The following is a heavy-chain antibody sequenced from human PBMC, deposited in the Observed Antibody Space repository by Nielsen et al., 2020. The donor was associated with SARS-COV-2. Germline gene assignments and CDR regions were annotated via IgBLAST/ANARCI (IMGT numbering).Heavy chain of an antibody. V-gene: IGHV7-4-1*01. CDR1: GYRFSSNT. CDR2: IKTDTGSP. Sequence: ASVKVSCKTSGYRFSSNTLHWVRQAPGLGLEWMGWIKTDTGSPTYGQDFTGRFVFSFDTSVNTAYLQISRLKPEDTAVYYCADLTTSPYYGVDVWGQGTTVAVSS. J-gene: IGHJ6*02. CDR3: ADLTTSPYYGVDV. D-gene: IGHD1-1*01.